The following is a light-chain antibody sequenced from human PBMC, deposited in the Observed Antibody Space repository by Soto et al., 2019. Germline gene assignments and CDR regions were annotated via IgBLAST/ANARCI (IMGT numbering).Light chain of an antibody. J-gene: IGLJ2*01. Sequence: QSVLTQSPSVSGAPGQRVTISCSGSSSNIGNHYVYWHQQLPGMAPRLLIYKNTQRPSGIPDRFSGSKSGTSASLAIYGLRSEDEADYYCCSYAGSSTAVIFGGGTKLTVL. CDR1: SSNIGNHY. CDR2: KNT. CDR3: CSYAGSSTAVI. V-gene: IGLV1-47*01.